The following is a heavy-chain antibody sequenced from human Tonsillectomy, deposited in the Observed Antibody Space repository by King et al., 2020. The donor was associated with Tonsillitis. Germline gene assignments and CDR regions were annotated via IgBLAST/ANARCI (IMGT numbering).Heavy chain of an antibody. CDR2: ISWEDDK. J-gene: IGHJ4*02. CDR3: AHRAITDYGDFGYFDY. Sequence: TLKESGPTLVKPTQTLTLTCTFSGFSLITNGGGVGWIRQPPGKALGWLALISWEDDKLYTPSLKSRLTITKDTSKNQVVLTMTNMDPVDTATYYCAHRAITDYGDFGYFDYWGQGTLVTVSS. V-gene: IGHV2-5*02. CDR1: GFSLITNGGG. D-gene: IGHD4-17*01.